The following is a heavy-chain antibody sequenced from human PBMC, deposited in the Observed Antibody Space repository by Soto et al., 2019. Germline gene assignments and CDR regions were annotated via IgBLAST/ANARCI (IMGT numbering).Heavy chain of an antibody. Sequence: GGSLRLSCVGSGFTFSNYSINWVRQAPGKGLEWVSSISSRSDIYYADSVKGRFTISRDNAKTSVSLQMNSLRAEDTAVYYCAREYTAWPLAYGLDVWGQGTTVTVSS. J-gene: IGHJ6*02. CDR2: ISSRSDI. V-gene: IGHV3-21*01. CDR3: AREYTAWPLAYGLDV. CDR1: GFTFSNYS. D-gene: IGHD2-2*02.